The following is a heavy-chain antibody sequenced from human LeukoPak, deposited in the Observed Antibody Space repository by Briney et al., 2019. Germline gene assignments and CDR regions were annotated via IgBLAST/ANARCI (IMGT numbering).Heavy chain of an antibody. Sequence: PSETLSLTCTVSGGSISSYYWSWIRQPPGKGLEWIGYIYYSGSTNYNPSLKSRVTISVDTSKNQFSLKLSSVTAADTAVYYCAKGRYSISPEGEIRSYFTCGGQGPLVTFS. J-gene: IGHJ4*02. D-gene: IGHD4-11*01. CDR2: IYYSGST. CDR1: GGSISSYY. CDR3: AKGRYSISPEGEIRSYFTC. V-gene: IGHV4-59*01.